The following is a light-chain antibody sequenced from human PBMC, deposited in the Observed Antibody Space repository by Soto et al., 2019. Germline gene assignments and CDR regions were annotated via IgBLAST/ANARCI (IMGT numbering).Light chain of an antibody. CDR2: GAS. Sequence: IVITQTPATLSVSPGERATLSCRTSQSVSSDLAWYQQKPGQAPRLLIYGASTRATGIPARFSGSGSGTEFTLTISSLQSEDFAVYYCQQYNKWPPWTFGHGTEVEIK. CDR3: QQYNKWPPWT. V-gene: IGKV3-15*01. J-gene: IGKJ1*01. CDR1: QSVSSD.